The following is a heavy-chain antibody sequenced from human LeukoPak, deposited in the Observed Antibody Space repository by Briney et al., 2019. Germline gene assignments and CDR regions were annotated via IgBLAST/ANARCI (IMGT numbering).Heavy chain of an antibody. CDR1: GFTFSSHA. Sequence: GGSLRLSCAASGFTFSSHAMSWVRQAPGKGLEWVSAISGSGGSTYYADSVKGRFTISRDNSKNTLYLQMNSLRAEDTAVYYCAKASRYCSGGTCYSIRTGFDYWGQGTLVTVPS. J-gene: IGHJ4*02. CDR3: AKASRYCSGGTCYSIRTGFDY. V-gene: IGHV3-23*01. CDR2: ISGSGGST. D-gene: IGHD2-15*01.